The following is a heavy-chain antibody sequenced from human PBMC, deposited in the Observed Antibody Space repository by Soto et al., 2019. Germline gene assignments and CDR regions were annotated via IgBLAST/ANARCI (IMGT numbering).Heavy chain of an antibody. CDR1: GFTFSSYG. D-gene: IGHD4-17*01. Sequence: QVQLVESGGGVVQPGRSLRLSCAASGFTFSSYGIHWVRQAPGKGLEWVAVISYDGSNKYYADSVKGRFTISRDNSKNTQYLQMNSLRAEDTAVYYCAKTVRSDDYLDYWGQGTLVPVSS. CDR2: ISYDGSNK. J-gene: IGHJ4*02. V-gene: IGHV3-30*18. CDR3: AKTVRSDDYLDY.